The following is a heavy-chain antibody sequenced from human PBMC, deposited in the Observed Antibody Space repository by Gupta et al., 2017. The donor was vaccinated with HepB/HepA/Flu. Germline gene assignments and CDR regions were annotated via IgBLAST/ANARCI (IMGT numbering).Heavy chain of an antibody. CDR3: ARGGEGMDV. V-gene: IGHV3-13*01. J-gene: IGHJ6*02. CDR1: GFTFSSYD. CDR2: IGTPVDT. Sequence: EVQLVESGGGLVQPGGSLRLSCAASGFTFSSYDMHWVRQATGKGLEWVAAIGTPVDTYYPGSVKGRFTISRENAKNSLYLQMNSLRAGDTAVYYCARGGEGMDVWGQGTTVTVSS. D-gene: IGHD3-10*01.